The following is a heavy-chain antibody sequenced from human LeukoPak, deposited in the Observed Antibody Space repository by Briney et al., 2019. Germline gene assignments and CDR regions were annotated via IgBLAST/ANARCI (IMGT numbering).Heavy chain of an antibody. V-gene: IGHV4-34*01. CDR3: ARDRYYKGFGYYFDY. J-gene: IGHJ4*02. Sequence: SETLSLTCAVYGGSFSGYYWSWIRQPPGKGLEWIGEINHSGSTNYNPSLKSRVTISVDTSKNQFSLKLSSVTAADTAVYYCARDRYYKGFGYYFDYWGQGTLVIVSS. D-gene: IGHD3-16*02. CDR2: INHSGST. CDR1: GGSFSGYY.